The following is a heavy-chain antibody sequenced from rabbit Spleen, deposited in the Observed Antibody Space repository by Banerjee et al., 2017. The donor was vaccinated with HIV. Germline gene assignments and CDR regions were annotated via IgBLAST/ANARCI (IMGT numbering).Heavy chain of an antibody. Sequence: QSLEESGGGLVQPGASLTLTCKASGLDFSGDSYDSYMCWIRQAPGKGLEWIACIDGGSSGRISSANWAKGRFTFSKSSSTTVTLQMTSLTVADTATYFCARDNAGNGWYYNLWGPGTLVTVS. CDR3: ARDNAGNGWYYNL. CDR1: GLDFSGDSY. CDR2: IDGGSSGRI. J-gene: IGHJ4*01. D-gene: IGHD4-2*01. V-gene: IGHV1S40*01.